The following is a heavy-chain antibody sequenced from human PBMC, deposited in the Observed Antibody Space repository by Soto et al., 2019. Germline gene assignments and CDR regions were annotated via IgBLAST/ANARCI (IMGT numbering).Heavy chain of an antibody. CDR1: GYSXTSDW. V-gene: IGHV5-51*01. CDR3: ARPRVVGGPDAFDI. Sequence: PGESLKISCKGSGYSXTSDWIGWVRQMPGKGLEWMGIIYPGDSDTRYSPSFQGQVTISADKSISTAYLQWSSLKASDTTMYYCARPRVVGGPDAFDIWGQGTMVTVSS. J-gene: IGHJ3*02. CDR2: IYPGDSDT. D-gene: IGHD2-15*01.